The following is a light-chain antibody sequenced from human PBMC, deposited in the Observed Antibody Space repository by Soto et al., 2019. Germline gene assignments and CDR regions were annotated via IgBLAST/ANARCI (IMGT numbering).Light chain of an antibody. V-gene: IGKV3-20*01. CDR1: QSVSSGY. J-gene: IGKJ1*01. CDR3: QQSGSSAWT. Sequence: EIVLTQSPATLSLSPGERATLSCRASQSVSSGYLAWYQQKPGQAPRLLIYGASSRAPGIPDRFTGSGSGTDVTLTISRLESEDFAVYYCQQSGSSAWTFGQGTKVEIK. CDR2: GAS.